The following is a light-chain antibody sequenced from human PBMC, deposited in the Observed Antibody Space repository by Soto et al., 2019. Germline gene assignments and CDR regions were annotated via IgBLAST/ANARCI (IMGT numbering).Light chain of an antibody. Sequence: QSVLTRPPSVSGAPGQRVTISCTRSSSNIGAAYSVHWYQQLPGTAPRLLIFGDTSRPSGVPDRFSASESGTSASLVITGLQAEDEADYYCQSYESSRGGYVFGTGTKVTVL. CDR1: SSNIGAAYS. V-gene: IGLV1-40*01. J-gene: IGLJ1*01. CDR2: GDT. CDR3: QSYESSRGGYV.